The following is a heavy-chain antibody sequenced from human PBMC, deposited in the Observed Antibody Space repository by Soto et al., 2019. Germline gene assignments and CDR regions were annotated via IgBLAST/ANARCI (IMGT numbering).Heavy chain of an antibody. V-gene: IGHV4-31*03. CDR1: GGSISSGGYY. CDR3: ARVVGYYYYMDV. Sequence: SETLSLTCTVSGGSISSGGYYWSWIRQHPGKGLEWIGYIYYSGSTYYNPSLKSRVTISVDTSKNQFSLKLSSVTAADTAVYYCARVVGYYYYMDVWGKGTTVTVSS. J-gene: IGHJ6*03. CDR2: IYYSGST.